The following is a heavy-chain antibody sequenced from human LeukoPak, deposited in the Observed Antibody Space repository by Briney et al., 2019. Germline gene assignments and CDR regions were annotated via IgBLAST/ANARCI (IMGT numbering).Heavy chain of an antibody. CDR3: ARRHFYYYGMDV. V-gene: IGHV3-48*03. CDR2: ISSGGSSI. CDR1: GFTFNTYE. J-gene: IGHJ6*02. Sequence: PGGSLRLSCAASGFTFNTYEMNWVRQAPGKGLECVSYISSGGSSIYYVDSVKGRFTISRDNAKNSLYLQMNSLRAEDTAVYYCARRHFYYYGMDVWGQGTTVTVSS.